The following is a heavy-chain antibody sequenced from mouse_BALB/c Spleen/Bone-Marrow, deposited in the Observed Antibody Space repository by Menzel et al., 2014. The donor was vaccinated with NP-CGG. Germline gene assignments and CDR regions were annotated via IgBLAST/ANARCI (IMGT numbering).Heavy chain of an antibody. CDR1: GFTFSSYG. J-gene: IGHJ2*01. D-gene: IGHD2-4*01. V-gene: IGHV5-6*01. Sequence: EVHLVESGGDLVKPGGSLKLSCAASGFTFSSYGMSWVRQTPDKRLEWVATISSGGSYTYYPDSVKGQFTISRDNAKNTLYLQMSSLKSEDTAMYYCARQTYYDYDGYFDYWGQGTTLTVSS. CDR2: ISSGGSYT. CDR3: ARQTYYDYDGYFDY.